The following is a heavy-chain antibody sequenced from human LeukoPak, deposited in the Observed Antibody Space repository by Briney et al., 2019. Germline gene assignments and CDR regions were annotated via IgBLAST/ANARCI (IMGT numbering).Heavy chain of an antibody. CDR3: ARGQYHLLYWYFDL. CDR1: GGSISSYY. J-gene: IGHJ2*01. Sequence: PSETLSLTCTVSGGSISSYYWSWIRQPAGKGLEWIGRIYSSGSPNYNPSLKSRVTMSVDTSKNQFSLKLSSVTAADTAVYYCARGQYHLLYWYFDLWGRGTLVTVSS. V-gene: IGHV4-4*07. CDR2: IYSSGSP. D-gene: IGHD2-2*01.